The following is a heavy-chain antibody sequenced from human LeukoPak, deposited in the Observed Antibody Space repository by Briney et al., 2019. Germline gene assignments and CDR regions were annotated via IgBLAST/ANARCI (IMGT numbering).Heavy chain of an antibody. D-gene: IGHD3-9*01. CDR3: AKVNDYDILTGYAGDYYFDY. CDR2: ISWNSGSI. CDR1: GFTFDDYA. J-gene: IGHJ4*02. Sequence: GRSLRLSCAASGFTFDDYAMHWVRHAPGKGLEWVSGISWNSGSIGYADSVKGRFTISRDNAKNSLYLQMNSLRAEDTALYYCAKVNDYDILTGYAGDYYFDYWGQGTLVTVSS. V-gene: IGHV3-9*01.